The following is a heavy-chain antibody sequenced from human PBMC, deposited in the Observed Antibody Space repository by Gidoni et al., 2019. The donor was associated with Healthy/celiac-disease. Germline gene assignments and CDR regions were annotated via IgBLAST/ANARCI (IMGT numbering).Heavy chain of an antibody. CDR1: GFTFSSYS. J-gene: IGHJ4*02. Sequence: EVQLVESGGGRVKPGGSLRLSCAASGFTFSSYSMNWVRQAPGKGLEWVSSISSSSSYIYYADSVKGRFTISRDNAKNSLYLKMNSLRAEDTAVYYCARDGRDSSALDYWGQGTLVTVSS. CDR3: ARDGRDSSALDY. D-gene: IGHD6-19*01. V-gene: IGHV3-21*01. CDR2: ISSSSSYI.